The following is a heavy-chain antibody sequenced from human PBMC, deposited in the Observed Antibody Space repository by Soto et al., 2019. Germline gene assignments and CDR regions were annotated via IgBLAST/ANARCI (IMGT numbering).Heavy chain of an antibody. V-gene: IGHV1-46*01. CDR1: GYNFANYY. CDR2: IDPDGGST. CDR3: ASLIGVDVLGDY. D-gene: IGHD3-3*01. J-gene: IGHJ4*02. Sequence: QVQLVQSGAEVKKPGASVKVFCMASGYNFANYYMHWVRQAPGQGPEWMGIIDPDGGSTSYAQKFQGRVSMTSDTSTSTIYMELSSLRSEDTAVYYCASLIGVDVLGDYWGPGTLVTVSS.